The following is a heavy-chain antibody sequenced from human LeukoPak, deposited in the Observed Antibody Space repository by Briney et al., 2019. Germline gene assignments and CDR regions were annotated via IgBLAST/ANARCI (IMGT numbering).Heavy chain of an antibody. Sequence: GGSLRLSCAASGFTFSNFAMSWVRQAPGKGLGWVSVISGSGVGTYYADSVKGRFTISRHNSKNTLDLQMNSLRAEDTAVYYCAKDDVRDGYNFFDYWGQGTLVTVSS. D-gene: IGHD5-24*01. J-gene: IGHJ4*02. CDR3: AKDDVRDGYNFFDY. CDR1: GFTFSNFA. CDR2: ISGSGVGT. V-gene: IGHV3-23*01.